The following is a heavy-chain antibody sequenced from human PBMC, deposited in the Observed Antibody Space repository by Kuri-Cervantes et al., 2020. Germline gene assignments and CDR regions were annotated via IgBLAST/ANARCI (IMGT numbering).Heavy chain of an antibody. J-gene: IGHJ3*02. CDR2: MNPNSGNT. CDR3: ARDQSDAFDI. CDR1: GGTFSSYA. V-gene: IGHV1-8*02. Sequence: ASVKVSCKASGGTFSSYAISWVRQAPGQGLEWMGWMNPNSGNTGYAQKFQGRVTMTRNTSISTAYMELSSLRSDDTAVYYCARDQSDAFDIWGQGTMVTVSS.